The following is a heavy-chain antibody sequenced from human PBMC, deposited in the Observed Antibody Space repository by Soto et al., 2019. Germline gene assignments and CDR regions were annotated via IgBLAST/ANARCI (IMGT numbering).Heavy chain of an antibody. V-gene: IGHV1-69*01. CDR3: ARSQGSSTSLEIYYYYYYGMDV. J-gene: IGHJ6*02. CDR2: IIPITGTA. D-gene: IGHD2-2*01. CDR1: GGTFGSYA. Sequence: QVQLVQSGAEVKKPGSSVKVSCKASGGTFGSYAISWVRQAPGQGLEWMGGIIPITGTANYAQKCQGRVTIAADESTSTAYMELSSLRSEDTAVYYCARSQGSSTSLEIYYYYYYGMDVWGQGTTVTVSS.